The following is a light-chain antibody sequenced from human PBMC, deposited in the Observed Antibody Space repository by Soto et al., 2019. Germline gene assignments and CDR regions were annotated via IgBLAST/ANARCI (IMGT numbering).Light chain of an antibody. CDR3: RQYGSSPGT. Sequence: EIVLTQSPGTLSLSPGERATLSCRASQSVSSSYLAWYQQKPGQAPRLLIYDASTRAPGIPDRFSGSGSGTDFTLTISRLEPEDFAVYYCRQYGSSPGTFGQGTKVDIK. V-gene: IGKV3-20*01. J-gene: IGKJ1*01. CDR1: QSVSSSY. CDR2: DAS.